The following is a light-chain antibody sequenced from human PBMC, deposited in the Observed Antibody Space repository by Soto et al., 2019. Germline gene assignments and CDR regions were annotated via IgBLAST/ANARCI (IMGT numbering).Light chain of an antibody. V-gene: IGLV2-11*01. CDR3: CSYAGSYTLV. CDR1: TGDVGAYNF. CDR2: DAT. J-gene: IGLJ2*01. Sequence: QSALTQPRSVSGSPGQSVTISCTGTTGDVGAYNFVSWYQLYPGKAPKLMIYDATKRPSGVPDRFSASKSGNTASLTISGLQAEDEADYYCCSYAGSYTLVFGGGTQLTVL.